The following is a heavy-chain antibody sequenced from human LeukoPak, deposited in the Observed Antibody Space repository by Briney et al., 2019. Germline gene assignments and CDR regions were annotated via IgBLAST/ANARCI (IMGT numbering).Heavy chain of an antibody. V-gene: IGHV4-61*05. CDR3: ARLVGYRSSTSCPLNQDAFDI. J-gene: IGHJ3*02. D-gene: IGHD2-2*01. CDR1: GGSISSSSYY. CDR2: FYYSGST. Sequence: NSSETLSLTCTVSGGSISSSSYYWGWIRQPPGKGLEWIGFFYYSGSTNYNPSPKSRVTISVDTSKNQFSLKLSSVTAADTAVYYCARLVGYRSSTSCPLNQDAFDIWGQGTMVTVSS.